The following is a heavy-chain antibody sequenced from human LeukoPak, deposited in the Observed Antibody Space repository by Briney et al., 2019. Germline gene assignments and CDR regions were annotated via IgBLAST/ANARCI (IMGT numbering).Heavy chain of an antibody. CDR2: IRSKAYGGTT. CDR3: TRDRIVSSIFGVVISPPDY. Sequence: GSLRLSCTASGFTFGDYAMSWVRQAPGKGLEWVGFIRSKAYGGTTECAASVKGRFTISRDDSKSIAYLQMNSLKTEDTAVYYCTRDRIVSSIFGVVISPPDYWGQGTLVTVSS. V-gene: IGHV3-49*04. D-gene: IGHD3-3*01. J-gene: IGHJ4*02. CDR1: GFTFGDYA.